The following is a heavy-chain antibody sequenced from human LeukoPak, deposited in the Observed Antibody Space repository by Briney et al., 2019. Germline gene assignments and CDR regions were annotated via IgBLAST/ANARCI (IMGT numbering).Heavy chain of an antibody. CDR2: ISSSSSYI. V-gene: IGHV3-21*01. Sequence: GGSLRLSCAASGFTFSSYSMNWVRQAPGKGLEWVSSISSSSSYIYYADSVKGRFTISRDNAKNSLYLQMNSLRAEGTAVYYCARDPAVAGSFLFDYWGQGTLVTVSS. CDR1: GFTFSSYS. CDR3: ARDPAVAGSFLFDY. D-gene: IGHD6-19*01. J-gene: IGHJ4*02.